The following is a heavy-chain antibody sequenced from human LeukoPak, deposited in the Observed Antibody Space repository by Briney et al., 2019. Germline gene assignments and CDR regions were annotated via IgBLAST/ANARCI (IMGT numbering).Heavy chain of an antibody. CDR3: AKVPLEPAAEYYYYYGMDV. D-gene: IGHD2-2*01. V-gene: IGHV3-23*01. CDR2: ISGSGGST. J-gene: IGHJ6*02. Sequence: PGGSLRLSCAASGFTFSSYAMSWVCQAPGKGLEWVSAISGSGGSTYYADSVKGRFTISRDNSKNTLYLQMNSLRAEDTAVYYCAKVPLEPAAEYYYYYGMDVWGQGTTVTVSS. CDR1: GFTFSSYA.